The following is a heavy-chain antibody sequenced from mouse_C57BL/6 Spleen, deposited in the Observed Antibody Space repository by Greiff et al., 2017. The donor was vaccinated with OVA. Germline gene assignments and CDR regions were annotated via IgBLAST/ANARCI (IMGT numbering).Heavy chain of an antibody. CDR1: GYTFTDYY. J-gene: IGHJ2*01. D-gene: IGHD2-1*01. Sequence: EVQLQQSGPELVKPGASVKISCKASGYTFTDYYMNWVKQSHGKSLEWIGDINPNNGGTSYNQKFKGKATLTVDKSSSTAYMELRSLTSEDSAVYYCASYYAFDDWGQGTTLTVSS. CDR3: ASYYAFDD. CDR2: INPNNGGT. V-gene: IGHV1-26*01.